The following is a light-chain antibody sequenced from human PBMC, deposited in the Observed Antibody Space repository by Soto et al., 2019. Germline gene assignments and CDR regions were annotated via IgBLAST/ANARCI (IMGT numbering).Light chain of an antibody. CDR2: GNS. CDR1: SSNIGAGYD. CDR3: QSYDRSLSDHV. J-gene: IGLJ1*01. V-gene: IGLV1-40*01. Sequence: QSVLTQPPSVSGAPGQRVTISCTGSSSNIGAGYDVHWYQQLPGTAPKLLIYGNSNRPSGVPDRFSGSKSGTSASLAITGLQAEDEADYHCQSYDRSLSDHVFGTGTKVTVL.